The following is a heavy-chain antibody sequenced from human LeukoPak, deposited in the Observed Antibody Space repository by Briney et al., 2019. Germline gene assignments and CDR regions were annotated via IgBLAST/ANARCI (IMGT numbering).Heavy chain of an antibody. CDR2: ISSSGSTI. V-gene: IGHV3-11*01. Sequence: GGSLRLSCAASGFTFSDYYMSWIRQAPGEGLEWVPYISSSGSTIYYADSVKGRFTISRDNAKNSLYLQMNSLRAEDTAVYYCARVMRWELHGGLDYWGQGTLVTVSS. J-gene: IGHJ4*02. CDR3: ARVMRWELHGGLDY. D-gene: IGHD1-26*01. CDR1: GFTFSDYY.